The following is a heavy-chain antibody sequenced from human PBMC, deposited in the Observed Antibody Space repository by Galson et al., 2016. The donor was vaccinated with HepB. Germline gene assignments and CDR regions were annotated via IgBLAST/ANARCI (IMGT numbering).Heavy chain of an antibody. CDR3: ARTDPSSLLVGGVFFDL. J-gene: IGHJ4*02. Sequence: SLRLSCAASGFTVSRSYISWVRQAPGEGLEWISYIGNGPSATFFADSVQGRFSISRDNARNSVSLQMSTLRAEDTAVYYCARTDPSSLLVGGVFFDLWGQEAVVAV. CDR1: GFTVSRSY. D-gene: IGHD3-16*01. V-gene: IGHV3-11*01. CDR2: IGNGPSAT.